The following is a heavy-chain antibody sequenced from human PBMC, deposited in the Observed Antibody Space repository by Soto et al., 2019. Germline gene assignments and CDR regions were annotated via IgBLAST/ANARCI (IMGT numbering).Heavy chain of an antibody. CDR3: ARDSGYDYRSFDFDY. J-gene: IGHJ4*02. D-gene: IGHD5-12*01. CDR1: GFTFSSYG. CDR2: IWYDGSNK. Sequence: PGGSLRLSCAASGFTFSSYGMHWVRKDPGKGLEWVAVIWYDGSNKYYADSVKGRFTISRDNSKNTLYLQMNSLRAEDTAVYYCARDSGYDYRSFDFDYWGQGTLVTVSS. V-gene: IGHV3-33*08.